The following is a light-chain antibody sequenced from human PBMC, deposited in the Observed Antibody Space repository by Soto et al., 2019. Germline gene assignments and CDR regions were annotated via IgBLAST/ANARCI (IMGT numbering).Light chain of an antibody. Sequence: DIQMTQSPSTLSASVGDRVTITCRASQSISSWLAWYQQKPGKAPKLLIYKASSLESGVPSRVSGSVSGTEFTLTISSLQPDEFATYYCQQYNSYSTFGQGTKVDIK. CDR2: KAS. V-gene: IGKV1-5*03. CDR3: QQYNSYST. J-gene: IGKJ1*01. CDR1: QSISSW.